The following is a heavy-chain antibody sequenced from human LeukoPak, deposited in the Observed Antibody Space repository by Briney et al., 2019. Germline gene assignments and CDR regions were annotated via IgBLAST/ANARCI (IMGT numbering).Heavy chain of an antibody. J-gene: IGHJ3*02. V-gene: IGHV3-23*01. CDR2: MSGSGCSI. CDR3: AKAGLTVTTYAFDI. CDR1: GFIFSSYA. Sequence: GGSLRLSCAASGFIFSSYAMTWVRQAPGKGLEWVSAMSGSGCSIYYADSVKGRFTISRDNSKNTLYLQMNSLRAEDTAVYFCAKAGLTVTTYAFDIWGQGTMVTVSS. D-gene: IGHD4-17*01.